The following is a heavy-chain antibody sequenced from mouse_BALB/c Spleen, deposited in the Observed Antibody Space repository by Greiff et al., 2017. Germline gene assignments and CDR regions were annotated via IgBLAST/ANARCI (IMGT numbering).Heavy chain of an antibody. Sequence: QVQLKESGAELMKPGASVTISCKATGYTFSSYWIEWVKQRPGHGLEWIGEILPGSGSTNYNEKFKGKATFTADTSSNTAYMQLSSLTSEDSAVYYCARRSSGYPFAYWGQGTLVTVSA. D-gene: IGHD3-1*01. CDR3: ARRSSGYPFAY. J-gene: IGHJ3*01. CDR2: ILPGSGST. CDR1: GYTFSSYW. V-gene: IGHV1-9*01.